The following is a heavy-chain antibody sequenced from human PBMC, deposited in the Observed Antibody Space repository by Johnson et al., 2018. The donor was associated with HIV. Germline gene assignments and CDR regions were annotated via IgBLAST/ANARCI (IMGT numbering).Heavy chain of an antibody. D-gene: IGHD3-10*01. V-gene: IGHV3-20*04. CDR2: INWNGGST. CDR1: GFTFNSYA. CDR3: ASFWATGAFDI. J-gene: IGHJ3*02. Sequence: DVQLVESGGGLVQPGRSLRLSCVASGFTFNSYAMHWVRQAPGKGLEWVSGINWNGGSTGYADSVKGRFTISRDNAKNSLYLQMNSLRAEDTAVYYCASFWATGAFDIWGQGTMVTVSS.